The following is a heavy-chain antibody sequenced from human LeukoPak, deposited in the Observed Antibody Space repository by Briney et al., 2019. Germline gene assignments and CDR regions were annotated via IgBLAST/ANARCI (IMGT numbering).Heavy chain of an antibody. J-gene: IGHJ6*02. CDR3: ARERLRTTVVTPYYYYGMDV. CDR1: GYTFTSYY. D-gene: IGHD4-23*01. Sequence: ASVKVSCKSSGYTFTSYYMHWVRQAPGQGLEWMGIINPSGGSTSYAQKFQGRVTMTRDTSTSTVYMELSSLRSEDTAVYYCARERLRTTVVTPYYYYGMDVWGQGTPVTVSS. CDR2: INPSGGST. V-gene: IGHV1-46*01.